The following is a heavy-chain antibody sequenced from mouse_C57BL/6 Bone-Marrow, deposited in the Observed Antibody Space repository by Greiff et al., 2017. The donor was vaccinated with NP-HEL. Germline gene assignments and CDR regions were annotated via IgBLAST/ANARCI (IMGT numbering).Heavy chain of an antibody. CDR1: GYTFTDYE. CDR3: TEGDY. V-gene: IGHV1-15*01. J-gene: IGHJ4*01. Sequence: QVTLKECGAELVRPGASVTLSCKASGYTFTDYEMHWVKQTPVHGLEWIGAIDPETGGTAYNQKFKGKAILTADKSSSTAYMELRSLTSEDSAVYYCTEGDYWGQGTSVTVSS. CDR2: IDPETGGT.